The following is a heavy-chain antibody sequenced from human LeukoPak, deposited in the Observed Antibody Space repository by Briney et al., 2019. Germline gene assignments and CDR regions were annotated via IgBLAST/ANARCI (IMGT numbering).Heavy chain of an antibody. CDR3: ARDGHRRYHYDSSGREDAFDI. D-gene: IGHD3-22*01. J-gene: IGHJ3*02. CDR2: INPSGGST. V-gene: IGHV1-46*01. Sequence: ASVKVSCKASGYTFTSYYMHWVRQAPGQGLEWMGIINPSGGSTSYAQKFQGRVTMTRDTSTSTVYMELSSLRSEDTAVYYCARDGHRRYHYDSSGREDAFDIWGQGTMVTVSS. CDR1: GYTFTSYY.